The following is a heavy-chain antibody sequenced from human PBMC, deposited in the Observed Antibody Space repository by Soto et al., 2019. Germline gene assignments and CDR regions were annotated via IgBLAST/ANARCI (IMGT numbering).Heavy chain of an antibody. J-gene: IGHJ3*02. CDR3: AKGGHRKYYYHSSGQGNHAFDI. CDR1: GFTFSSYG. V-gene: IGHV3-30*18. CDR2: ISYDGSNK. Sequence: PGGSLRLSCAASGFTFSSYGMHWVRQAPGKGLEWVAVISYDGSNKYYADSVKGRSTISRDNSKNTLYLQMNSLRAEDTAVYYCAKGGHRKYYYHSSGQGNHAFDIWGQGTMVTVSS. D-gene: IGHD3-22*01.